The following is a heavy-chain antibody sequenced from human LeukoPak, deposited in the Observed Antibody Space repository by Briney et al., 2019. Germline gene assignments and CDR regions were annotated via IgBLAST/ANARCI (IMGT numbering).Heavy chain of an antibody. CDR3: ARDPGSDHYYDSSGYFDY. J-gene: IGHJ4*02. CDR2: IKQDGSEK. V-gene: IGHV3-7*01. D-gene: IGHD3-22*01. Sequence: GGSLRLSCAASGFTFSSYWMSWVRQAPGKGLEWVANIKQDGSEKYYVDSVKGRFTISRDNAKNSLYLQMNSLRAEDTAVYYCARDPGSDHYYDSSGYFDYWGQGTLVTVSS. CDR1: GFTFSSYW.